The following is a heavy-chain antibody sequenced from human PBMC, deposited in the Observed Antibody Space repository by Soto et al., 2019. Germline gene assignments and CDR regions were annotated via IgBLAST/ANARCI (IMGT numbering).Heavy chain of an antibody. CDR1: GFTFSSYA. V-gene: IGHV3-30-3*01. Sequence: GGSLRLSCAASGFTFSSYAMHWVRQAPGKGLEWVAVISYDGSNKYYADSVKGRFTISRDNSKNTLYLQMNSLRAEDTAVYYCAREGLYDFWSGYYFGYYYGMDVWGQGTTVTVSS. CDR2: ISYDGSNK. CDR3: AREGLYDFWSGYYFGYYYGMDV. D-gene: IGHD3-3*01. J-gene: IGHJ6*02.